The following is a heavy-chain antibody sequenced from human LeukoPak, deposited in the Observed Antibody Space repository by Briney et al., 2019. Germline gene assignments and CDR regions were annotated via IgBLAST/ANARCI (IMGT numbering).Heavy chain of an antibody. D-gene: IGHD6-13*01. CDR3: ARRWSSSWLYYFDY. CDR2: ISSTSSYI. Sequence: GGSLRLSCAASGFTFSSYSMNWVRQAPGKGLEWVSSISSTSSYIYYADSVKGRFTISRDNAKNSLYLQMNSLRAEDTAVYYCARRWSSSWLYYFDYWGQGTLVTVSS. J-gene: IGHJ4*02. CDR1: GFTFSSYS. V-gene: IGHV3-21*01.